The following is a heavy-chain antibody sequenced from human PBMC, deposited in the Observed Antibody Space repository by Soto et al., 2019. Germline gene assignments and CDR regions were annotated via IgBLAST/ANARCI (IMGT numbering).Heavy chain of an antibody. V-gene: IGHV1-18*01. Sequence: GASVKVSFQASGYTFTSYGMRWVRQAPGQGLEWMGWISAYNGNTNYAQKLQGRVTMTTDTSTSTGYMALRSLSSDDTAVESCAREVEDIVVVVAATRWDYWGQGTLVTVSS. D-gene: IGHD2-15*01. J-gene: IGHJ4*02. CDR3: AREVEDIVVVVAATRWDY. CDR2: ISAYNGNT. CDR1: GYTFTSYG.